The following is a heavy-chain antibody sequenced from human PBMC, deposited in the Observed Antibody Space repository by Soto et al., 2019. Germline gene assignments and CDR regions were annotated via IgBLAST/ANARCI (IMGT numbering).Heavy chain of an antibody. J-gene: IGHJ3*02. V-gene: IGHV4-31*03. D-gene: IGHD5-12*01. Sequence: SETLSLTCTVSGGSISSGGYYWSWIRQHPEKGLEWIGYIYYSGSTSYNPSLKSRVTISVDTSKNQFSLRLNSVTAADTAVYFCARDRGYADAFDIWGQGTMVTVS. CDR1: GGSISSGGYY. CDR2: IYYSGST. CDR3: ARDRGYADAFDI.